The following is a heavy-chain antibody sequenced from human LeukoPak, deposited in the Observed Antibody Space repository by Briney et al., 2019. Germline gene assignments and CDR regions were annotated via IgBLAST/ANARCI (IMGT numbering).Heavy chain of an antibody. CDR1: GYTFTGNY. CDR2: INPNRDGDR. Sequence: ASVKVSCKASGYTFTGNYMHWVRQAPGQGLEWMGWINPNRDGDRNYAQKFQGRVTMTRDTSITTAYMELSRLTSDDTATYYCARVRDLRAFDIWGQGTMVTVSS. V-gene: IGHV1-2*02. J-gene: IGHJ3*02. CDR3: ARVRDLRAFDI.